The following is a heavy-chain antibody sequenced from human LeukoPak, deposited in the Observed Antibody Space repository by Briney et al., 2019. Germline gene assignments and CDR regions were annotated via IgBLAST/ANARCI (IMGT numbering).Heavy chain of an antibody. CDR2: IWYDGSNK. J-gene: IGHJ6*03. D-gene: IGHD5-18*01. Sequence: GGSLRLSCAASGFTFSSYGMHWVRQAPGKGLEWVAVIWYDGSNKYYVDSVKGRFTISRDNAKNSLYLQMNSLRAEDTAVYYCTRDVQLWSLSYYYYYMDVWGKGTTVTVSS. V-gene: IGHV3-33*01. CDR3: TRDVQLWSLSYYYYYMDV. CDR1: GFTFSSYG.